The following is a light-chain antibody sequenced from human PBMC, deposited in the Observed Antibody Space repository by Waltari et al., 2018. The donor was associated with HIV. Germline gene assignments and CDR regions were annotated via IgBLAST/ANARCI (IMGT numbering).Light chain of an antibody. CDR2: DVS. J-gene: IGLJ1*01. CDR1: SSDVGGYDY. V-gene: IGLV2-14*03. Sequence: QAVLTQPASVSGSPGQSITISCTGTSSDVGGYDYVSWYQQYPGKAPKLMIYDVSNRPSGVSDRFSGSKSGNTASLTISGLQAEDEADYYCGSYTSSSTSSVFGTGTKVTVL. CDR3: GSYTSSSTSSV.